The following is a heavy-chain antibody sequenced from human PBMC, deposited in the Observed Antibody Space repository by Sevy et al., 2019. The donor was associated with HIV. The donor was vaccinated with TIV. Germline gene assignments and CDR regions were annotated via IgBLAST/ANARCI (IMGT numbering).Heavy chain of an antibody. J-gene: IGHJ4*02. Sequence: GGSLRLSCAASGFTFSNYGMHWVRQAPGKGLEWVAVIWNDGSNKYYADSVKGRFTIARDNSKNTLYLPMNSLRVEVTAVYFCARGGDFNDRSAKRDFDYWGQGTLVTVSS. CDR2: IWNDGSNK. V-gene: IGHV3-33*01. D-gene: IGHD3-22*01. CDR1: GFTFSNYG. CDR3: ARGGDFNDRSAKRDFDY.